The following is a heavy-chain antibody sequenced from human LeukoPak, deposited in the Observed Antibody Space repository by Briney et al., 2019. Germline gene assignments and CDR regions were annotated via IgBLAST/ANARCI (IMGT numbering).Heavy chain of an antibody. J-gene: IGHJ4*02. CDR1: GYTFTSYG. V-gene: IGHV1-18*01. CDR2: ISAYNGNT. D-gene: IGHD3-10*01. Sequence: GASVTVSCKASGYTFTSYGISWVRQAPGQGVEWMGWISAYNGNTNYAQKLQGRVTITTDTSTSTAYMELRSLRSDDTAVYYCARDLYYYGSGSYQFDYWGQGTLVTVSS. CDR3: ARDLYYYGSGSYQFDY.